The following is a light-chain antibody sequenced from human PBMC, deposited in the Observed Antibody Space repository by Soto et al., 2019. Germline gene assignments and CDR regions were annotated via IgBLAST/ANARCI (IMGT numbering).Light chain of an antibody. CDR2: DGT. J-gene: IGLJ2*01. V-gene: IGLV2-14*02. CDR3: SSHAGANKLV. CDR1: SNDFGTYYF. Sequence: QSALTQPASVSGSPGQSITISCTRTSNDFGTYYFVSWYQQHPDKAPKLIIYDGTERPSGVSNRFSGSKSGNTASLTVSGLQAEDEADYYCSSHAGANKLVFGGGTKLTVL.